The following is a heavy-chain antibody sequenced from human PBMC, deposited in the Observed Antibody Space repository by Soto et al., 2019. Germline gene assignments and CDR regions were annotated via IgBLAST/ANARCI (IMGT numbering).Heavy chain of an antibody. J-gene: IGHJ4*02. CDR3: AIGDGYNYAFAY. CDR2: IYYSGST. Sequence: QLQLQESGPGLVKPSETLSLTCTVSGGSISSSSYYWGWIRQPPGQGLEWIGSIYYSGSTYYNPSLKSRVTISVDTSKNQFSLKLSSVTAADTAVYYCAIGDGYNYAFAYWGQGTLVTVSS. CDR1: GGSISSSSYY. V-gene: IGHV4-39*01. D-gene: IGHD5-12*01.